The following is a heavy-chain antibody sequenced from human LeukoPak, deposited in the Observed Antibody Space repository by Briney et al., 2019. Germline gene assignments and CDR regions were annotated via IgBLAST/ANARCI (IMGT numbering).Heavy chain of an antibody. CDR1: GNTFTSDY. CDR3: VGSSHQRNWFDP. J-gene: IGHJ5*02. V-gene: IGHV1-46*01. Sequence: ASVKVSCKASGNTFTSDYMNWVRQAPGQGLEWMGIVHSSGGVIKYAQEFQDRVTVTRDPSTSTISMELSSLRSEDTAVYYCVGSSHQRNWFDPWGQGTLVIVSS. D-gene: IGHD1-26*01. CDR2: VHSSGGVI.